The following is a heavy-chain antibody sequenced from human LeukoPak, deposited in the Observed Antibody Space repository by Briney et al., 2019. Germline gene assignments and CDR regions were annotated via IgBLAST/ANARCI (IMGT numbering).Heavy chain of an antibody. Sequence: GGSLRLSCAASGFAFNTYGMHWVRQAPGKGPDWVAYIRYDGSHREYADSVKGRFTISRDNSKSTVYLQMTSLRVEDTASYYCAKEFEDCTGGNCYSYHFDPWGRGTLVTVSS. CDR3: AKEFEDCTGGNCYSYHFDP. CDR2: IRYDGSHR. J-gene: IGHJ5*02. V-gene: IGHV3-30*02. CDR1: GFAFNTYG. D-gene: IGHD2-15*01.